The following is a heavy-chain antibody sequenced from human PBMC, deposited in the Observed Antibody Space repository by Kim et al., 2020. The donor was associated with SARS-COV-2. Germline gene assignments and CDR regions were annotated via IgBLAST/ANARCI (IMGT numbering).Heavy chain of an antibody. Sequence: GGSLRLSCAASGFTFSSYSMNWVRQAPGKGLEWVSYISSSSSTIYYADSVKGRFTIYRDNAKNSLYLQMNSLRDEDTAVYYCARDPATYYDDSSGPNSFDPWGQGTLVTVSS. CDR2: ISSSSSTI. CDR1: GFTFSSYS. J-gene: IGHJ5*02. V-gene: IGHV3-48*02. D-gene: IGHD3-22*01. CDR3: ARDPATYYDDSSGPNSFDP.